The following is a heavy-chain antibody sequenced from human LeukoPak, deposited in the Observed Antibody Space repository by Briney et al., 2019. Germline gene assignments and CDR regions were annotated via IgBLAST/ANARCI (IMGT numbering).Heavy chain of an antibody. D-gene: IGHD5-18*01. V-gene: IGHV4-59*08. CDR3: ARLSGYSYGYGYFDY. CDR2: IYYSGST. J-gene: IGHJ4*02. CDR1: GGSISSYY. Sequence: PSETLSLTCTVSGGSISSYYWSWIRQPPGKGLEWIGYIYYSGSTNYNPSLKSRVTISVDTSKNQFSLKLSSVTAADTAVYYCARLSGYSYGYGYFDYWGQGTLVTVSS.